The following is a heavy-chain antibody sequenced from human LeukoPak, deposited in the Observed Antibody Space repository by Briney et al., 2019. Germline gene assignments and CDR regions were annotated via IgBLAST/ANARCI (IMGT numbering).Heavy chain of an antibody. CDR1: GGSFSGYY. Sequence: SETLSLTCAVYGGSFSGYYWSWIRQPPGKGLEWIGEINHSGSTNYNPSLKSRVTISVDTSKNQLSLKLSSVTAADTAVYYCAREDCGGDCYSNWGQGTLVTVSS. CDR2: INHSGST. CDR3: AREDCGGDCYSN. J-gene: IGHJ4*02. D-gene: IGHD2-21*02. V-gene: IGHV4-34*01.